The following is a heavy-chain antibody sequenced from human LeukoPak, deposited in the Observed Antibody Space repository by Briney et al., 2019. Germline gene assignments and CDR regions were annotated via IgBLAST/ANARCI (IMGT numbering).Heavy chain of an antibody. D-gene: IGHD1-26*01. CDR1: GGSISYYY. V-gene: IGHV4-59*08. Sequence: PSETLSLTCTVSGGSISYYYWSWIRQPPGKGLELIGYIYYSGSTNYNPSLKSRVTISVDTSKNQFSLKLTSVTAADTAVYYSARLASGSYGPLTPFDYWGRGTLVTVSS. J-gene: IGHJ4*02. CDR3: ARLASGSYGPLTPFDY. CDR2: IYYSGST.